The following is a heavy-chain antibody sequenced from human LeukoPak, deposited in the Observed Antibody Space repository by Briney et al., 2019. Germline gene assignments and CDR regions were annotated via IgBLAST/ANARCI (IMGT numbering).Heavy chain of an antibody. D-gene: IGHD3-22*01. CDR3: ARDDSRGYYFY. J-gene: IGHJ4*02. CDR1: GGSISSGGYY. Sequence: PSQTLTLTCTVSGGSISSGGYYWSWLRQHPGQGLEWIVYIYYSGNTYYNPSLKSRITISVYKSKNQLSLKLSSVTAAATADYLCARDDSRGYYFYWGQGALVTVSS. V-gene: IGHV4-31*03. CDR2: IYYSGNT.